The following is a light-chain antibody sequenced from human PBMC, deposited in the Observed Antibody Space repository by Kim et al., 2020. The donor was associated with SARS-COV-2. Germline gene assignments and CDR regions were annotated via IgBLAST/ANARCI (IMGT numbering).Light chain of an antibody. V-gene: IGLV3-1*01. Sequence: SYELTQPPSVSVSPGQTANITCSGHTLGYRYVCWYQQKPGQSPVLVILLYNKRPSGIPERFSGSNSGNTATLTIIETQAVDEADYYCQAWDSSTVVFGGGTKLTVL. CDR1: TLGYRY. J-gene: IGLJ2*01. CDR2: LYN. CDR3: QAWDSSTVV.